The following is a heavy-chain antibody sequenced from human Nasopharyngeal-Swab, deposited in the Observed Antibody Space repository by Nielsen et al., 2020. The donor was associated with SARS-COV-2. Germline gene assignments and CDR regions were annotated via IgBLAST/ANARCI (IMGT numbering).Heavy chain of an antibody. D-gene: IGHD1-26*01. CDR1: GFTFSSYA. Sequence: GGSLRLSCAASGFTFSSYAMHWVRQAPGKGLEWVAVISYDGSNKYYADSVKGRFTISRDNSKNTLYLQMNSLRAEDTAVYYCAGVGVETKWFDPWGQGTLVTVSS. J-gene: IGHJ5*02. V-gene: IGHV3-30-3*01. CDR3: AGVGVETKWFDP. CDR2: ISYDGSNK.